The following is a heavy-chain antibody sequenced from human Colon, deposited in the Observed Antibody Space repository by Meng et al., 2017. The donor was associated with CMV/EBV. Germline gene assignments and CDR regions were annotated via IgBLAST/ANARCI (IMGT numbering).Heavy chain of an antibody. CDR1: GDSISGRSYY. D-gene: IGHD5-24*01. CDR2: IYYTGND. Sequence: QVQLQGPVPGLVKPSETLSLHCTVSGDSISGRSYYWGWIRQPPGKGLEWIASIYYTGNDYHNPSLKSRVTISIDTSNNQFSLRLTSVTAADTAVYYCARMALHWYFDLWGRGTLVTVSS. V-gene: IGHV4-39*07. CDR3: ARMALHWYFDL. J-gene: IGHJ2*01.